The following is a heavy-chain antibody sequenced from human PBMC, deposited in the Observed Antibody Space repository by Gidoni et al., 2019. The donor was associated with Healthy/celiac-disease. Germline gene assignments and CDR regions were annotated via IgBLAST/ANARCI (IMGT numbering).Heavy chain of an antibody. Sequence: QVQLVQSGAEVKKPGSSVKVSCKSSGGTFSSFAISWVRPAPGQGLEWMGRIIPILGIANYAQKFQGRVTITADKSTSTAYMELSSLRSEDTAVYYCARDGQLGGAGYPHDAFDIWGQGTMVTVSS. V-gene: IGHV1-69*09. J-gene: IGHJ3*02. CDR1: GGTFSSFA. D-gene: IGHD3-16*01. CDR2: IIPILGIA. CDR3: ARDGQLGGAGYPHDAFDI.